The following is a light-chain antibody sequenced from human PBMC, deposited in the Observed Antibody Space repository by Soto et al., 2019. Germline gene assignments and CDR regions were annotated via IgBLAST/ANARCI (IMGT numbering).Light chain of an antibody. CDR3: QQGDSTPYT. Sequence: DIQMTQSPSSLSASVGDRVTITCRTSQSINTYLKWYQQKPGKTPNLLIYTTSHLHSGVPSRFSGSGSGTDFTLTISSLQPEDFATYFCQQGDSTPYTFGQGTTLEIK. V-gene: IGKV1-39*01. CDR2: TTS. J-gene: IGKJ2*01. CDR1: QSINTY.